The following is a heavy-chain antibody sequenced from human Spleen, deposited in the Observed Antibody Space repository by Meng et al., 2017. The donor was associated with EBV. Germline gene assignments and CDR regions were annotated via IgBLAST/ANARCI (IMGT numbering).Heavy chain of an antibody. CDR2: INHSGIT. CDR1: GVSFSDYY. V-gene: IGHV4-34*01. J-gene: IGHJ4*02. D-gene: IGHD2/OR15-2a*01. CDR3: ASNIKVPRY. Sequence: QVAPQQWGAGLLEPSETLSLTCAVYGVSFSDYYWTWIRQPPGMGLEWIGEINHSGITSYNPSLRSRVTISVDTSKNQFSLKLTSVTAADTAVYYCASNIKVPRYWGQGTLVTVSS.